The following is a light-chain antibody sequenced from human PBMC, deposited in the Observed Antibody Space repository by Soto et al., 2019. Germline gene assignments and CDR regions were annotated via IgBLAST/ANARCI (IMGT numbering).Light chain of an antibody. CDR1: QTISSW. J-gene: IGKJ1*01. Sequence: DIQMTQSPSTLSGSVGDRVTITCRASQTISSWLAWYQQKPGKAPKLLIYKASTLKSGVPSRFSGSRSGTEFTLTISSLQPDDFATYYCQQYHTYRTFGQGTKVDIK. V-gene: IGKV1-5*03. CDR3: QQYHTYRT. CDR2: KAS.